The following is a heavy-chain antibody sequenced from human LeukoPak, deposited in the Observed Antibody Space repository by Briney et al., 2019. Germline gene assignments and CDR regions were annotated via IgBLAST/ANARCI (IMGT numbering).Heavy chain of an antibody. Sequence: TGGSLRLSCAASGFTFSSYGMTWVRQAPGKGLEWVSGISGSGGSTYYEDSVKGRFTISRDNSKNTLYLQMNSLRAEDTAVYYCAKNSGGTCYSHLDYWGQGTLVTVSP. CDR1: GFTFSSYG. CDR2: ISGSGGST. CDR3: AKNSGGTCYSHLDY. D-gene: IGHD2-15*01. V-gene: IGHV3-23*01. J-gene: IGHJ4*02.